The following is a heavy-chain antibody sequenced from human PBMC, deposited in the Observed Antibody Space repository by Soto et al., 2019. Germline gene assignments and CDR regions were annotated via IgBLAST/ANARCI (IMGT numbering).Heavy chain of an antibody. V-gene: IGHV3-74*01. Sequence: GGSLRLSCAASGFSFSGFWRHWVRQAPGKGLLWVSRMFTDVSTTYYADSVKGRFTISRDNAKSTLYLQMNSLRDEDTAVYYCVRGNTGYGNFDSWGQGTLVTVSS. CDR3: VRGNTGYGNFDS. CDR1: GFSFSGFW. D-gene: IGHD5-12*01. J-gene: IGHJ4*02. CDR2: MFTDVSTT.